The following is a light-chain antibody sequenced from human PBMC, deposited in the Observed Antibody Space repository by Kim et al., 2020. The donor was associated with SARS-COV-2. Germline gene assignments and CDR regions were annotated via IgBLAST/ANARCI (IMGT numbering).Light chain of an antibody. V-gene: IGLV2-11*01. CDR3: SSYAGGWV. J-gene: IGLJ3*02. Sequence: SPGQSVTISCSGVSSGGRTCNYVSWYQQDPGKVPKVMIYDVDKRPSGVPDRFSGSKSGNTASLTISGLQPEDEADYYCSSYAGGWVFGGGTKLTVL. CDR2: DVD. CDR1: SSGGRTCNY.